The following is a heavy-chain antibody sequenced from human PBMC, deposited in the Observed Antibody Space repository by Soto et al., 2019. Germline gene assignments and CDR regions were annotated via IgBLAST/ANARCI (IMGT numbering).Heavy chain of an antibody. V-gene: IGHV3-30*18. D-gene: IGHD3-10*01. Sequence: QVQLVESGGGVVQPGRSLRLSCAASGFTFSSYGMHWVRQAPGKGLEWVAVISYDGSNKYYADSVKGRFTISRDNSKDTLYLQMNSLRGEDTAVYYCAKDGGPYGSGSYYPPHYWGQGTLVTVSS. CDR2: ISYDGSNK. CDR1: GFTFSSYG. J-gene: IGHJ4*02. CDR3: AKDGGPYGSGSYYPPHY.